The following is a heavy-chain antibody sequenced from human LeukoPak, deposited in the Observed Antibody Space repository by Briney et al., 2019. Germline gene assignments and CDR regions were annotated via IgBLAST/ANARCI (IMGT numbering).Heavy chain of an antibody. Sequence: GGSLRLSCVASGFTFDDYGMSWLRQGPGKGPEWVSGINWSSDSTGYADSVKGRFTISRDNAKNSLYLQMNSLRAEDTALYYCARDLRFDGYPYGMDVWGQGTTVTVSS. CDR3: ARDLRFDGYPYGMDV. V-gene: IGHV3-20*04. CDR1: GFTFDDYG. J-gene: IGHJ6*02. D-gene: IGHD5-24*01. CDR2: INWSSDST.